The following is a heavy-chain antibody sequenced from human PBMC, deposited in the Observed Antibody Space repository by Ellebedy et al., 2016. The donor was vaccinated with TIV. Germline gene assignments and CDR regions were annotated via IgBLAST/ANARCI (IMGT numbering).Heavy chain of an antibody. CDR3: AHMGGDYVEH. J-gene: IGHJ1*01. CDR1: GGSISSGGYS. D-gene: IGHD4-17*01. V-gene: IGHV4-30-2*01. Sequence: MPSETLSLTCAVSGGSISSGGYSWSWIRQPPGKGLEWIGYIYHSGSTYYHPSLKSRVTISVDRSKNQFSLKLSSVTAADTAVYYCAHMGGDYVEHWGQGTLVTVSS. CDR2: IYHSGST.